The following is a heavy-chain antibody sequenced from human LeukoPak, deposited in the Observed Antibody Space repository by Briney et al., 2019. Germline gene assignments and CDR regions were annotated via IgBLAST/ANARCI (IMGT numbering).Heavy chain of an antibody. CDR3: AHFFSAAGYFDY. CDR2: IYWDDDN. V-gene: IGHV2-5*02. J-gene: IGHJ4*02. CDR1: GVSLSTIGVG. Sequence: ESGPTLVKPTQTLPLTCTFSGVSLSTIGVGVAWIRQPPGKALEWLALIYWDDDNRCSPSLKSRLTITKDTSKNQVVLTMTNMDPVDTATYYCAHFFSAAGYFDYWGQGTLVTVSS. D-gene: IGHD6-13*01.